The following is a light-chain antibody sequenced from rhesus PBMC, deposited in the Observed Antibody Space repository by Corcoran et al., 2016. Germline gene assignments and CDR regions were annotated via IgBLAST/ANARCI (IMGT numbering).Light chain of an antibody. CDR2: KAS. CDR3: QQYSSRPLT. V-gene: IGKV1-22*01. Sequence: DIQMTQSPSSLSASLGDTVTISCRASQSVGSTLAWYQQRPGKAPKLLIYKASTLETGVPSRFSGRGSWTDFTLTISSLQSDDFATYYCQQYSSRPLTFGPGTKLDIK. J-gene: IGKJ3*01. CDR1: QSVGST.